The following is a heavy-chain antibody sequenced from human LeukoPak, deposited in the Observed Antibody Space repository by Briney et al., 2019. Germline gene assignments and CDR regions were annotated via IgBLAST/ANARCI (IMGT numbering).Heavy chain of an antibody. V-gene: IGHV4-34*01. CDR3: ARGDTTIYYFDY. D-gene: IGHD5-18*01. J-gene: IGHJ4*02. CDR2: INHSGST. CDR1: GGSFSGYY. Sequence: PSETLSLTCAAYGGSFSGYYWSWIRQPPGKGLEWIGEINHSGSTNYNPSLKSRVTISVDTSKNQFSLKLSSVTAADTAVYYCARGDTTIYYFDYWGQGTLVTVSS.